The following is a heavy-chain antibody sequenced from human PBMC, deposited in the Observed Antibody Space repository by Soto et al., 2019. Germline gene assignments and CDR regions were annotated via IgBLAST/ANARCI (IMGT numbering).Heavy chain of an antibody. Sequence: GGSLRLSCAASGFTFSSYGMHWVRQAPGKGLEWVAVISYDGSNKYYADSVKGRFTISRDNSKNTLYLQMNSLRAEDTAVYYCAKDRGYSSGWYAFDIWGQGTMVTVSS. CDR1: GFTFSSYG. CDR2: ISYDGSNK. J-gene: IGHJ3*02. V-gene: IGHV3-30*18. D-gene: IGHD6-19*01. CDR3: AKDRGYSSGWYAFDI.